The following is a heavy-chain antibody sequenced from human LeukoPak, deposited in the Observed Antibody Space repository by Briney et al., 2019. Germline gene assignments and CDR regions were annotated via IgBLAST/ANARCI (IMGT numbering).Heavy chain of an antibody. CDR1: GYTFTSYG. V-gene: IGHV1-18*01. CDR2: ISAYNGNT. D-gene: IGHD3-3*01. J-gene: IGHJ4*02. Sequence: ASVKVSCKASGYTFTSYGISWVRQAPGQGLEWMGWISAYNGNTNYAQKLQGRVTMTTDTSTSTAYMELRSLRSDDTAVYYCARGGRIWSGFGKDKPPICWGQGTLVTVSS. CDR3: ARGGRIWSGFGKDKPPIC.